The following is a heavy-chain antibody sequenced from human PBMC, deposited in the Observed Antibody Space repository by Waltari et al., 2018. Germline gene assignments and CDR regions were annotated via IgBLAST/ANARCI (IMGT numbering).Heavy chain of an antibody. V-gene: IGHV1-2*02. D-gene: IGHD3-22*01. Sequence: QVQLVQSGAEVKKPGASVRVSCKASGYPFTDYYMHWVRQAPGQGLEWMGGINPNSGGTNYAQKFQGRVTMTRDTSISTASMELSRLRSDDTAVYYCARVLSYYYDSSGYYFDYWGQGTLVTVSS. CDR2: INPNSGGT. CDR1: GYPFTDYY. J-gene: IGHJ4*02. CDR3: ARVLSYYYDSSGYYFDY.